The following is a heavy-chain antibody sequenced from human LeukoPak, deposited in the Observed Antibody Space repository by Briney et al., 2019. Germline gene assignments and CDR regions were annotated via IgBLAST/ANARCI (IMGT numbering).Heavy chain of an antibody. CDR1: GFTFSNYW. J-gene: IGHJ2*01. CDR3: ARDRYTNSYFDL. V-gene: IGHV3-74*01. Sequence: PGGSLRLSCAASGFTFSNYWMHWVRQVPGKGLVWVSRINSDGTNTNYADSVKGRFTISRDNAKNTLYVQMTSLRAEDTAVYYCARDRYTNSYFDLWGRGTLVTVSS. D-gene: IGHD2-2*02. CDR2: INSDGTNT.